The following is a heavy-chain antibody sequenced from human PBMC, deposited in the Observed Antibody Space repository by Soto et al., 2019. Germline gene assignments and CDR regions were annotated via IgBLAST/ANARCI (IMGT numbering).Heavy chain of an antibody. D-gene: IGHD5-12*01. CDR2: IYPGDSDT. J-gene: IGHJ4*02. CDR1: GYNFNTYW. V-gene: IGHV5-51*01. CDR3: ATSTVSYVDIVSSTTRGYFDH. Sequence: GESLKISCEGSGYNFNTYWIGWVRQMPGKGLEWTALIYPGDSDTRYSPSFEGQVTLSVDRSISTAYLQWSSLKASDTAIYYCATSTVSYVDIVSSTTRGYFDHWGQGTLVTVSS.